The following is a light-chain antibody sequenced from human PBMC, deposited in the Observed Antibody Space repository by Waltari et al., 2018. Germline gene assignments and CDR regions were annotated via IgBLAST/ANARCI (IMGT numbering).Light chain of an antibody. Sequence: QSALTQPASVSGSPGQSITISCTGTSSDVGGYNYVYWYQQHPGKAPKVMIFDVSNRPSGVSDRLSVSKSGNTASLTISGLQAEDEADYYCSSYTSNSTRVFGTGTKVTVL. CDR3: SSYTSNSTRV. J-gene: IGLJ1*01. CDR2: DVS. V-gene: IGLV2-14*01. CDR1: SSDVGGYNY.